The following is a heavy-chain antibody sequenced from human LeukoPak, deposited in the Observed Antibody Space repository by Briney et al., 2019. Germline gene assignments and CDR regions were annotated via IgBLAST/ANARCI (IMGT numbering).Heavy chain of an antibody. CDR1: GFTIINAW. CDR2: ISGSSSYI. V-gene: IGHV3-21*01. Sequence: PGGSLRLSCAASGFTIINAWMNWVRQAPGKGLEWVSSISGSSSYIYYADSVKGRFTISRDNAKNSLYLQMNSLRAEDTAVYYCARDPATLGLSLDYWGQGTLVTVSS. CDR3: ARDPATLGLSLDY. J-gene: IGHJ4*02. D-gene: IGHD3-22*01.